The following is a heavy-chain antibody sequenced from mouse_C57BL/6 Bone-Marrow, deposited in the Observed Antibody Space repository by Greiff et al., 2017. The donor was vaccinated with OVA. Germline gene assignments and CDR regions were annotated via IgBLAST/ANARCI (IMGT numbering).Heavy chain of an antibody. CDR3: ARDGGYDRYFDV. CDR1: GYTFTSYW. CDR2: IHPNSGST. V-gene: IGHV1-64*01. Sequence: QVQLQQPGAELVKPGASVKVSCKASGYTFTSYWMHWVKQRPGQGLEWIGMIHPNSGSTNYNEKFKSKATLTVDKSSSTAYMQLSSLTSEDSAVYYCARDGGYDRYFDVWGTGTTVTVSS. D-gene: IGHD2-2*01. J-gene: IGHJ1*03.